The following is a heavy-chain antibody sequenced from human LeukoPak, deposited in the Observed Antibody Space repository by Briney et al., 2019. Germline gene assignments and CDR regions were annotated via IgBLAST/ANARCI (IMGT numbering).Heavy chain of an antibody. Sequence: SETLSLTCTVSGGSFNSDGYYCNWIRQHPGKGLEWIGYVDSSGSTYYNPSLKTRVTISVDTSKSQFSLKMDSVTAADTAMYYCGKRWG. J-gene: IGHJ6*03. CDR2: VDSSGST. CDR1: GGSFNSDGYY. V-gene: IGHV4-31*03. CDR3: GKR.